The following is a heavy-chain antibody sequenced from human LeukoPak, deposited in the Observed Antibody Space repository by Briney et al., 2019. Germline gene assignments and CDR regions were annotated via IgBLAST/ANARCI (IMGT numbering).Heavy chain of an antibody. D-gene: IGHD5-24*01. J-gene: IGHJ4*02. Sequence: SVKVSCKASGYTFTSYAISWVRQAPGQGLEWMGRIIPILGIANYAQKFQGRVTITADKSTSTAYMELSSLRSEDTAVYYCARGPVEMAAPSHYWGQGTLVTVSS. V-gene: IGHV1-69*04. CDR2: IIPILGIA. CDR1: GYTFTSYA. CDR3: ARGPVEMAAPSHY.